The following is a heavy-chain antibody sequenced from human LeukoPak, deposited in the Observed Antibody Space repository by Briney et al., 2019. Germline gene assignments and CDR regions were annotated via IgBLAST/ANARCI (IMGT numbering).Heavy chain of an antibody. V-gene: IGHV3-74*01. Sequence: GGSLRLSCAASGFTFRTYWMHWVRQAPGKGLVWVSRIKGDGSSTIYADSVKGRFTISRDNSKNTLYLQTSSLRAEDTAVYYCARASTTVPNLLDYWGQGTLVTVSS. CDR2: IKGDGSST. CDR1: GFTFRTYW. J-gene: IGHJ4*02. CDR3: ARASTTVPNLLDY. D-gene: IGHD4-17*01.